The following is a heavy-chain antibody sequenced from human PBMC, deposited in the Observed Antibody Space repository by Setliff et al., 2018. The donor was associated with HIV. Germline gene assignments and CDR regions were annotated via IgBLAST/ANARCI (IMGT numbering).Heavy chain of an antibody. J-gene: IGHJ5*02. CDR1: GYTFTNYA. V-gene: IGHV1-3*01. CDR2: INSDNGNT. Sequence: ASVKVSCKASGYTFTNYAIHWVRQAPGQRLEWMGWINSDNGNTKFSQKFQGRLTITADTTASTAYMVLSSLTSEDTAVYYCARGGAREYQLLYNYFDPWGQGALVTVSS. CDR3: ARGGAREYQLLYNYFDP. D-gene: IGHD2-2*01.